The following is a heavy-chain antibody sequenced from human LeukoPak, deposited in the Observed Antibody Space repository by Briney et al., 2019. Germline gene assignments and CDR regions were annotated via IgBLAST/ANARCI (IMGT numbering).Heavy chain of an antibody. CDR3: ARASGDYDSSGHSDAFDI. Sequence: SETLSLTCTVSGGSISSYYWSWIRQPPGKGLEWIGYIYYSGSTNYNPSLKSRVTISVDRSKNQFSLKLSSVTAADTAVYYCARASGDYDSSGHSDAFDIWGQGTMVTVSS. CDR1: GGSISSYY. J-gene: IGHJ3*02. D-gene: IGHD3-22*01. CDR2: IYYSGST. V-gene: IGHV4-59*12.